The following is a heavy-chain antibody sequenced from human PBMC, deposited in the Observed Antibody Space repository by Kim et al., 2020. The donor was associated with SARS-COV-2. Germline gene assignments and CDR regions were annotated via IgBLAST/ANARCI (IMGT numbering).Heavy chain of an antibody. J-gene: IGHJ5*02. V-gene: IGHV3-23*03. D-gene: IGHD6-13*01. CDR2: IDSGGSSI. Sequence: GGSLRLSCAASGFTFSSYAMSWVRQAPGKGLEWVSVIDSGGSSINYADSVKGRFTISRDNSKNTLYLQMNSLRAEDTAVYYCAKNTIAATVPRWFDPWGQGGMVTVVS. CDR1: GFTFSSYA. CDR3: AKNTIAATVPRWFDP.